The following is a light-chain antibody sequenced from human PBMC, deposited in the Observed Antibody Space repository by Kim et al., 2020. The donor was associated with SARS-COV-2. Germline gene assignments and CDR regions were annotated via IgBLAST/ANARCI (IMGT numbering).Light chain of an antibody. Sequence: VSPGQTASITCSGDKLGDKYACWYQQKPGQSPVLVIYQDSKRPSGIPERFSGSNSGNTATLTISGTQAMDEADYYCQAWDSSTMGFGGGTQLTVL. CDR2: QDS. CDR1: KLGDKY. V-gene: IGLV3-1*01. CDR3: QAWDSSTMG. J-gene: IGLJ2*01.